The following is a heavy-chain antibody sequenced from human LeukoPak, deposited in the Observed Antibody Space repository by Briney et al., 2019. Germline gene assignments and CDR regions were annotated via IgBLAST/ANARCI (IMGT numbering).Heavy chain of an antibody. CDR1: GGSFSGYY. Sequence: SETLSLTCAVYGGSFSGYYWSWIRQPPGKGLEWIGEINHSGSTNYNPSLKSRVTISVDTSKNQSSLKLSSVTAADTAVYYCARGRLRIGVTDYWGQGTLVTVSS. J-gene: IGHJ4*02. CDR3: ARGRLRIGVTDY. D-gene: IGHD3-3*01. CDR2: INHSGST. V-gene: IGHV4-34*01.